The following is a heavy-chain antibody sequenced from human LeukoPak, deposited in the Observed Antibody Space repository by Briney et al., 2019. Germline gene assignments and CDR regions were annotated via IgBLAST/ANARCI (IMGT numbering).Heavy chain of an antibody. J-gene: IGHJ3*02. CDR1: GGSIGSYY. CDR3: ARATYCSGGSCYSDAFDI. D-gene: IGHD2-15*01. Sequence: SETLSLTCTVSGGSIGSYYWSWIRRPPGKGLEWIGYIYYSGSTNYNPSLKSRVTISVDTSKNQFSLKLSSVTAADTAVYYCARATYCSGGSCYSDAFDIWGQGTMVTVSS. CDR2: IYYSGST. V-gene: IGHV4-59*08.